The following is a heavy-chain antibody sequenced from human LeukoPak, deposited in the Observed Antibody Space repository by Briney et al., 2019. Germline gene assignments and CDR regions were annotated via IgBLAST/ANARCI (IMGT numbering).Heavy chain of an antibody. V-gene: IGHV3-11*04. CDR3: ARERASCGGDCNDY. CDR1: GFSFNESY. Sequence: PGGSLRLSCEASGFSFNESYMTWIRQAPGKGLEWVAYMTGGGETIFYANSVKGRFTVSRDNARNSLYLQMNSLRAEDTAVYYCARERASCGGDCNDYWGQGTLVAVSS. CDR2: MTGGGETI. D-gene: IGHD2-21*02. J-gene: IGHJ4*02.